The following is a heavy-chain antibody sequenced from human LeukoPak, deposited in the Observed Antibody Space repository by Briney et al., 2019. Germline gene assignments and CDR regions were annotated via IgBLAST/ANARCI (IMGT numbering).Heavy chain of an antibody. CDR2: IYPGDSKT. J-gene: IGHJ4*02. V-gene: IGHV5-51*01. CDR3: ARGSSSSFSFGY. CDR1: GYSFTSYW. D-gene: IGHD6-6*01. Sequence: GESLKISCKASGYSFTSYWIAWVRQMPGKGLEWMGLIYPGDSKTRYRPSLQGQVAISPDKSLTTAFLQWSSLKASDTPMFYCARGSSSSFSFGYWGQGTPVTVSS.